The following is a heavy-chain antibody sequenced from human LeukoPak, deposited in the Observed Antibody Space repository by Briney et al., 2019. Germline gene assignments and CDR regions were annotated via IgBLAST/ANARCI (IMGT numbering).Heavy chain of an antibody. D-gene: IGHD2-8*01. Sequence: GGSLRPSCAASGFTVSSKYMSWVRQAPGKGLEWVSIIYSGGSTHYADSVKGRFTISRDNSKNTVFLQMNSLRAEDTAVYYCARDRVYSGAFAIWGQGTTVTVSS. V-gene: IGHV3-53*01. CDR1: GFTVSSKY. CDR2: IYSGGST. CDR3: ARDRVYSGAFAI. J-gene: IGHJ3*02.